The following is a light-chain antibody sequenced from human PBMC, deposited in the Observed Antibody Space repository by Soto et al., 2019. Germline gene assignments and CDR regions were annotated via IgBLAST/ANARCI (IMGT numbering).Light chain of an antibody. Sequence: QSILTQPASVSGSPGQSITISCTGTSNDVGGYNYVSWYQQHPGKAPKLMIYDVSNRPSGVSNRFSGSKSGNTASLTISGLQAEDEADYYCSSYTSSSKGVFGGGTKLTVL. V-gene: IGLV2-14*01. CDR2: DVS. J-gene: IGLJ2*01. CDR1: SNDVGGYNY. CDR3: SSYTSSSKGV.